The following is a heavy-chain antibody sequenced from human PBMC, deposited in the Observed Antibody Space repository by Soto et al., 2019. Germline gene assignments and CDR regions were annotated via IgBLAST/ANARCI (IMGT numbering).Heavy chain of an antibody. CDR2: IYYSGST. D-gene: IGHD2-15*01. J-gene: IGHJ4*02. CDR1: GGSISSSSYY. V-gene: IGHV4-39*01. Sequence: QLQLQESGPGLVKPSETLSLTCTVSGGSISSSSYYWGWIRQPPGKGLEWIGSIYYSGSTYYNPSPKSRVPISVDTSKHQFSLKLSSVTAADTAVYSCARHTPAISISDHWGQGTLVTVSS. CDR3: ARHTPAISISDH.